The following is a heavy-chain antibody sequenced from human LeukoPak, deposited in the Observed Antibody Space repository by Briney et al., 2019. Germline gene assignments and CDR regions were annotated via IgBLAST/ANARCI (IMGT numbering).Heavy chain of an antibody. D-gene: IGHD3-22*01. V-gene: IGHV6-1*01. CDR2: TYYRPKWYN. J-gene: IGHJ3*02. Sequence: SQTLSLTCAISGDSVSSNSAAWNWITQSPSRGLEWLGRTYYRPKWYNDYAVSVKSRITINPDTSKHQFSLQLNSMTAEETAVYYCAREETYYDRSGPNPHAFDIWGQGTMVTVSS. CDR3: AREETYYDRSGPNPHAFDI. CDR1: GDSVSSNSAA.